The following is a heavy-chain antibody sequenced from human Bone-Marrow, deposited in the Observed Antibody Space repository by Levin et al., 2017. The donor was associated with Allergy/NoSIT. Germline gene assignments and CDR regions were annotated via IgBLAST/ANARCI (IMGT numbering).Heavy chain of an antibody. J-gene: IGHJ4*02. CDR1: GGSVSSGSY. CDR2: ISYSGST. Sequence: KASETLSLTCTVSGGSVSSGSYWSWIRQPPGKGLEWIGYISYSGSTKYNPSLKSRVTISVDTSKNQFSLKLSSATAADTAVYYCARGGWSSCLVDYWGQGALVTVSS. CDR3: ARGGWSSCLVDY. D-gene: IGHD3-3*01. V-gene: IGHV4-61*01.